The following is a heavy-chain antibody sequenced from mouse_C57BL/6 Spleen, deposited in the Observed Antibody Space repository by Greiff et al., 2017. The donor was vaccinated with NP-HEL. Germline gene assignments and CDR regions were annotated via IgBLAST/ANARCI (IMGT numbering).Heavy chain of an antibody. CDR2: INYDGSST. CDR3: ARDKHYYALDY. D-gene: IGHD1-2*01. Sequence: EVQRVESEGGLVQPGSSMKLSCTASGFTFSDYYMAWVRQVPEKGLEWVANINYDGSSTYYLDSLKSRFIISRDNAKNILYLQMSSLKSEDTATYYCARDKHYYALDYWGQGTTLTVSS. J-gene: IGHJ2*01. CDR1: GFTFSDYY. V-gene: IGHV5-16*01.